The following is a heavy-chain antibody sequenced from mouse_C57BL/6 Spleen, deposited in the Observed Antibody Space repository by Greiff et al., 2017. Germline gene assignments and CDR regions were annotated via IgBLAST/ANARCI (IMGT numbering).Heavy chain of an antibody. V-gene: IGHV1-82*01. CDR3: ARVRDDYFDY. Sequence: QVQLQQSGPELVKPGASVKISCKASGYAFSSSWMNWVKQRPGKGLEWIGRLYPGDGDTNYNGKFKGKATLTADKSSSTAYMQLSSLTSEDSAVYFCARVRDDYFDYWGQGTTLTVSS. CDR2: LYPGDGDT. CDR1: GYAFSSSW. D-gene: IGHD1-1*01. J-gene: IGHJ2*01.